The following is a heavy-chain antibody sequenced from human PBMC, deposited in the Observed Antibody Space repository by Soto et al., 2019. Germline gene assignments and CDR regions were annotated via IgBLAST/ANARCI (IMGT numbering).Heavy chain of an antibody. CDR1: GFTFSSYA. Sequence: EVQLLESGGGLVQPGGSLRLSCAASGFTFSSYAMSWVRQAPGKGLEWVSAISGSGGSTYYADSVKGRFTISRDNSKNTLYLQMNSLRAEGTAVYYCAKGPYSSGWYEWGYWGQGTLVTVSS. D-gene: IGHD6-19*01. CDR3: AKGPYSSGWYEWGY. CDR2: ISGSGGST. V-gene: IGHV3-23*01. J-gene: IGHJ4*02.